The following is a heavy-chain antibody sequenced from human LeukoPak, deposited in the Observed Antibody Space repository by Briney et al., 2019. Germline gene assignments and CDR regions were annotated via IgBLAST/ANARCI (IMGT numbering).Heavy chain of an antibody. V-gene: IGHV3-7*05. CDR2: IKQHGSKI. CDR3: GKDVDV. J-gene: IGHJ6*02. CDR1: GFTFSNDW. Sequence: PGGSLRLSCAASGFTFSNDWMSWVRQAPGKGLEWVANIKQHGSKIYYVDSVKGRFTISRDNAKNSLYPQMNSLRAEDTAVYYCGKDVDVWGQGTTVTVSS.